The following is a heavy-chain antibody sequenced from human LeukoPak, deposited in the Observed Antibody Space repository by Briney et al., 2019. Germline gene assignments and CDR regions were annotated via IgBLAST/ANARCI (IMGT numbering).Heavy chain of an antibody. CDR2: IYYSGST. J-gene: IGHJ5*02. CDR1: GGSISSGGYY. Sequence: SETLSLACTVSGGSISSGGYYWSWIRQHPGKGLEWIGYIYYSGSTYYNPSLKSRVTISVDTSKNQFSLKLSSVTAADTAVYYCAREKSTGGDRWFDPWGQGTLVTVSS. CDR3: AREKSTGGDRWFDP. D-gene: IGHD3-16*01. V-gene: IGHV4-31*03.